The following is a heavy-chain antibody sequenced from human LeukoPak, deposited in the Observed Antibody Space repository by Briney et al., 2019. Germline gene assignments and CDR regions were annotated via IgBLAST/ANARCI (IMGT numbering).Heavy chain of an antibody. J-gene: IGHJ4*02. V-gene: IGHV4-39*01. Sequence: SETLSLTCTGCGDSIINSSYYWGWIRQPPGKGLEWIGSIYYSGSTYYYPSLKSRVSMSVDTSKNQFSLKLSSVTAADTAVYYCARHGCVGWIADFDYWGPGTLVTVSS. CDR3: ARHGCVGWIADFDY. CDR1: GDSIINSSYY. D-gene: IGHD6-13*01. CDR2: IYYSGST.